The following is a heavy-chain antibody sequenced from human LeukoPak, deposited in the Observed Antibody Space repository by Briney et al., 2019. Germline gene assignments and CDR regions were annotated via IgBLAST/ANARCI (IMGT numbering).Heavy chain of an antibody. CDR2: INHSGST. V-gene: IGHV4-34*03. CDR3: SGGNYYYFDF. Sequence: CXVXGGSFSGYYWSWIRQPPGKGLEWIGEINHSGSTNYNPSLKSRVTISVDTSKNQFSLKLSSVTAEGTAVYYCSGGNYYYFDFWGQGTLVTVSS. CDR1: GGSFSGYY. J-gene: IGHJ4*02. D-gene: IGHD2-15*01.